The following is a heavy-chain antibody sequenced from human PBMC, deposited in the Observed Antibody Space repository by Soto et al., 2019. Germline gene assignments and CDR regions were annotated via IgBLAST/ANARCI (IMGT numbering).Heavy chain of an antibody. Sequence: SLTCAVYGGSFSGYYWCWIRQPPGKGLEWIGEINHSGSTNYNPSLKSRVTISVDTSKNQFSLKLSSVTAADTAVYYCARDSSSGVDYWGQGTLVTVSS. CDR3: ARDSSSGVDY. CDR1: GGSFSGYY. J-gene: IGHJ4*02. CDR2: INHSGST. V-gene: IGHV4-34*01. D-gene: IGHD6-13*01.